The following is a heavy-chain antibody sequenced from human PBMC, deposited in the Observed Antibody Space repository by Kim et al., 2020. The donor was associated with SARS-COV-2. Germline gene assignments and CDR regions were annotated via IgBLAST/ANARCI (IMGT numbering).Heavy chain of an antibody. CDR1: GGSFSGYY. CDR3: ARGQEVDFWIGSDAFVI. J-gene: IGHJ3*02. CDR2: INHSGST. Sequence: SETLSLTCAVYGGSFSGYYWSWIRQPPGKGLEWIGEINHSGSTNYNPSLKSRVTISVDTTKNQFFLKRSSVTAADKAVYYYARGQEVDFWIGSDAFVIWG. D-gene: IGHD3-3*01. V-gene: IGHV4-34*01.